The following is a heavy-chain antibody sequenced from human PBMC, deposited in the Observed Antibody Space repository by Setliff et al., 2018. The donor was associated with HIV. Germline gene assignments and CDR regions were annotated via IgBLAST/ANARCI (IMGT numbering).Heavy chain of an antibody. D-gene: IGHD3-22*01. V-gene: IGHV3-7*05. CDR3: ARDPYDSSGYYFGALDI. CDR1: GFTFSRYW. J-gene: IGHJ3*02. CDR2: IKQDGSET. Sequence: GGSLRLSCVVSGFTFSRYWMTWVRQAPGKGLEWVANIKQDGSETYYGDSVRGRFTVSRYNAKNSLYLQLNSLRAEDTAVYYCARDPYDSSGYYFGALDIWGQGTMVTVSS.